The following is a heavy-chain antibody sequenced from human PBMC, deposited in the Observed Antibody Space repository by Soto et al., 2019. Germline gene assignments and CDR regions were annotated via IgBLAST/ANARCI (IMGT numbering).Heavy chain of an antibody. CDR1: GGSFSNFG. Sequence: SVKVSCKASGGSFSNFGISWVRQAPGQGLEWMGGIVPVFGRPNYAQRFRGRLTITADESKSTGYMELISLRSDDTAVYYCEREGRGYNFWGQGTHVTVS. CDR2: IVPVFGRP. D-gene: IGHD5-18*01. V-gene: IGHV1-69*13. CDR3: EREGRGYNF. J-gene: IGHJ4*02.